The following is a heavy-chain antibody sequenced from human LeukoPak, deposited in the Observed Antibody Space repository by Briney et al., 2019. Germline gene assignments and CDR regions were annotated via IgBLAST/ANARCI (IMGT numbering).Heavy chain of an antibody. J-gene: IGHJ4*02. CDR2: ISGSGSST. V-gene: IGHV3-23*01. D-gene: IGHD6-19*01. Sequence: GGSLRLSCAASGFTFSSYAMSWVRQAPGKGLDWVSAISGSGSSTHYADSVKGRFTISRDNSKNTLYLQMNSLRAEDTAVYYCAKVYGIAVADTFDYWGQGTLVTVSS. CDR1: GFTFSSYA. CDR3: AKVYGIAVADTFDY.